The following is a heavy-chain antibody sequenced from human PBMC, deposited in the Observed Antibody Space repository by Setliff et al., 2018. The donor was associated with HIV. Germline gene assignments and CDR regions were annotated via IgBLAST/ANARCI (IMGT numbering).Heavy chain of an antibody. CDR2: IFPGDSKM. CDR1: GYSFTSYW. D-gene: IGHD3-16*01. J-gene: IGHJ4*02. CDR3: AGGVAALTASFDY. V-gene: IGHV5-51*01. Sequence: PGESLKISCKGSGYSFTSYWIAWVRQKPGKGLEWMGIIFPGDSKMHYSPSFQGRVTLSVDKSISTAYLQWSSLQTSDSGMYYCAGGVAALTASFDYWGQGSLVTVSS.